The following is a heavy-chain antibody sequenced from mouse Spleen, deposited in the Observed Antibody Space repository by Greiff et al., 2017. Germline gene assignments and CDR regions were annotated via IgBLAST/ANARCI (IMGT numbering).Heavy chain of an antibody. D-gene: IGHD1-1*01. CDR2: ISSGGSYT. J-gene: IGHJ4*01. CDR3: AITTVVATGAMDY. V-gene: IGHV5-9-1*01. CDR1: GFTFSSYA. Sequence: EVKLMESGGGLVKPGGSLKLSCAASGFTFSSYAMSWVRQTPEKRLEWVATISSGGSYTYYPDSVKGRFTISRDNAKNTLYLQMSSLRSEDTAMYYCAITTVVATGAMDYWGQGTSVTVSS.